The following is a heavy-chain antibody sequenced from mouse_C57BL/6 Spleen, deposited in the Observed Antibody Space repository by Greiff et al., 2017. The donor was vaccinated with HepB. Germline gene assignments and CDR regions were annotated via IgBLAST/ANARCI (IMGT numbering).Heavy chain of an antibody. V-gene: IGHV5-6*01. Sequence: DVHLVESGGDLVKPGGSLKLSCAASGFTFSSYGMSWVRQTPDKRLEWVATISSGGSYTYYPDSVKGRFTISRDNAKNTLYLQMSSLKSEDTAMYYWARHGDPSWFAYWGQGTLVTVSA. CDR1: GFTFSSYG. CDR3: ARHGDPSWFAY. J-gene: IGHJ3*01. CDR2: ISSGGSYT. D-gene: IGHD3-3*01.